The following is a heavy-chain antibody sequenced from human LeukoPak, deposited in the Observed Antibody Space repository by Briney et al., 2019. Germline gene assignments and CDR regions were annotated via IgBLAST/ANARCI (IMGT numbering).Heavy chain of an antibody. Sequence: GGSLRLSCEASGFSFSAAWMTWVRQAPGKGLEWVATIKNDGSDKYYVDSVKGRFTLSRDNAKNLLYLQMNSLRAEDTAVYYCARGGGSGSYYKRELDYWGQGTLVTVSS. CDR3: ARGGGSGSYYKRELDY. D-gene: IGHD3-10*01. J-gene: IGHJ4*02. CDR1: GFSFSAAW. V-gene: IGHV3-7*01. CDR2: IKNDGSDK.